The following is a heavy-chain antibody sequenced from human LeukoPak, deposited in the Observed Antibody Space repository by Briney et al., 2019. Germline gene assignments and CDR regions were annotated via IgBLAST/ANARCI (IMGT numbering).Heavy chain of an antibody. J-gene: IGHJ4*02. CDR3: TTGAPRAYSGSYSNC. Sequence: GGSLRLSCVASGFTFSYYWMSWVRQAPGKGLEWVGRIKSKTDGGTTDYAAPVKGRFTISRDDSQNTLYLQMNSLKTEDTAVYYCTTGAPRAYSGSYSNCWGQGTLVTVSS. CDR2: IKSKTDGGTT. D-gene: IGHD1-26*01. V-gene: IGHV3-15*01. CDR1: GFTFSYYW.